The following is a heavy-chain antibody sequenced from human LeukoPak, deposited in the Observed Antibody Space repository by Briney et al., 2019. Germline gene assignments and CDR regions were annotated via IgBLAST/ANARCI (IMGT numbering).Heavy chain of an antibody. V-gene: IGHV3-7*01. D-gene: IGHD2-2*01. CDR1: GFTFSSYW. J-gene: IGHJ6*03. CDR3: ARAKKIYCSSTSCYDNYYYYYMDV. CDR2: IKQDGSEK. Sequence: GGSLRLSCAAPGFTFSSYWMSWVPQAPGKGREWVANIKQDGSEKYYVDSVKGRFTISRDNAKNSLYLQMNSLRAEDTAVYYCARAKKIYCSSTSCYDNYYYYYMDVWGKGTTVTVSS.